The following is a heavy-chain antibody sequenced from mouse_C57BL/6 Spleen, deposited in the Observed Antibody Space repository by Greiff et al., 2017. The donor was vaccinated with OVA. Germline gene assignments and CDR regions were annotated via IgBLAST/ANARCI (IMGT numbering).Heavy chain of an antibody. J-gene: IGHJ4*01. CDR1: GYTFTSYW. Sequence: VQLQQSGAELVKPGASVKLSCKASGYTFTSYWMHWVKQRPGQGLEWIGMIHPNSGSTNYNEKFKSKATLTVDKSSSTAYMQLSSLTSEDSAVYYCARWEAPYAMDYWGQGTSVTVSS. CDR3: ARWEAPYAMDY. D-gene: IGHD3-2*02. V-gene: IGHV1-64*01. CDR2: IHPNSGST.